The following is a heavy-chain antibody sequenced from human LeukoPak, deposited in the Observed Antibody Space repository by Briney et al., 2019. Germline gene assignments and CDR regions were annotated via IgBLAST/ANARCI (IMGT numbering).Heavy chain of an antibody. D-gene: IGHD6-19*01. CDR1: GGSISSGAYY. Sequence: SETLSLTCTVSGGSISSGAYYWSWIRQHPGKGLEWIVYIYYSVSTYYNPSLKSRVTISVDTSKSQFSPKLSSVTAADTAVYYCARGAVTGTIDYWGQGTLVAVSS. J-gene: IGHJ4*02. CDR2: IYYSVST. CDR3: ARGAVTGTIDY. V-gene: IGHV4-31*03.